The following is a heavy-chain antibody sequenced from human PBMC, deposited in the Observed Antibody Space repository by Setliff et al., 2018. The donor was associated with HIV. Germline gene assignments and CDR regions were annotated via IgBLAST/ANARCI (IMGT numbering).Heavy chain of an antibody. J-gene: IGHJ4*02. CDR2: IKTDGGTT. D-gene: IGHD3-16*01. Sequence: ETLSLSCVGSGFTFKTYSMNWVRQAPGKGLEWLSYIKTDGGTTYDADSVGGRFTISRDNAKDSLYLQMDNLTVDDTAVYFCARGRCSDAACFFDYWGQGTLVTVSS. CDR3: ARGRCSDAACFFDY. V-gene: IGHV3-48*01. CDR1: GFTFKTYS.